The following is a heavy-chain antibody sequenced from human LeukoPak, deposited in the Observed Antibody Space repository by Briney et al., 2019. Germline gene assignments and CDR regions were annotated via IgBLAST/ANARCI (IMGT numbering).Heavy chain of an antibody. CDR2: INHSGST. CDR1: GGSFSGYY. Sequence: SETLSLICAVYGGSFSGYYWSWIRQPPGKGLEWMGEINHSGSTNYNPSLKSRVTISVDTSKNQFSLKLSSVTAADTAVYYCARVGHIVATILPDYWGQGTPVTVSS. V-gene: IGHV4-34*01. J-gene: IGHJ4*02. CDR3: ARVGHIVATILPDY. D-gene: IGHD5-12*01.